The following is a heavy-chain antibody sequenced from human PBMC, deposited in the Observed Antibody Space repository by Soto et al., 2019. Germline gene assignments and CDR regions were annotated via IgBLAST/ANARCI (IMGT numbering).Heavy chain of an antibody. D-gene: IGHD3-10*01. CDR2: IIPNSGTT. J-gene: IGHJ6*02. Sequence: AAVKVSCKASGGTFSSYAISWVRQAPGQGLEWMGWIIPNSGTTNYAQKVQGWVTMTGDTSSSTAYMELSRLRSDDTAVYYCARSRGRRDYYGMDVWGQGTAVTVSS. CDR1: GGTFSSYA. CDR3: ARSRGRRDYYGMDV. V-gene: IGHV1-2*04.